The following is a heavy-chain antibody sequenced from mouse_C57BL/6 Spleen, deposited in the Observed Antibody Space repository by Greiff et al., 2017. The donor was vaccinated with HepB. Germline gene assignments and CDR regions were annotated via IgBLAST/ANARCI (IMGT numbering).Heavy chain of an antibody. V-gene: IGHV14-3*01. J-gene: IGHJ4*01. CDR2: IDPANGNT. D-gene: IGHD2-4*01. CDR1: GYTFTSYW. CDR3: ASIYYDYDDAMDY. Sequence: VQLQQPGTELVKPGASVKLSCKASGYTFTSYWMHWVKQRPGQGLEWIGRIDPANGNTKYAPKFQGKATITADTSSNTAYLQLSSLTSEDTAIYYCASIYYDYDDAMDYWGQGTSVTVSS.